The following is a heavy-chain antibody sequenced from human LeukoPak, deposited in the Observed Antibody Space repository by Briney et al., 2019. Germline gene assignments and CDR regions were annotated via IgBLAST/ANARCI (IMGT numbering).Heavy chain of an antibody. CDR1: GGSISSGGYS. CDR2: IYLGGST. D-gene: IGHD6-13*01. J-gene: IGHJ4*02. Sequence: PSETLSLTCAVSGGSISSGGYSWSWIRQPPGTGLEWIGYIYLGGSTFYNPSLKSRVSISVDTSKNQFSLKLSSVTAADTAVYYCARNLGGSSWVFDYWGQGTLVTVSS. CDR3: ARNLGGSSWVFDY. V-gene: IGHV4-30-2*02.